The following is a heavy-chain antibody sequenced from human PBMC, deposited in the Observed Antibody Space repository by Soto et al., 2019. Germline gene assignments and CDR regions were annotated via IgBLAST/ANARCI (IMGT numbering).Heavy chain of an antibody. J-gene: IGHJ4*02. CDR1: GFSFSDYD. V-gene: IGHV3-13*05. CDR2: LGAADDP. D-gene: IGHD2-2*01. CDR3: VKGNQLLRYYFDY. Sequence: PGGSLRLSCAASGFSFSDYDFHWVRQVPGRGLEWVAALGAADDPYYLSSVKGRFSVSRDNAQKSLYLQMNNLRVGDTAVYYCVKGNQLLRYYFDYWGRGALVTVSS.